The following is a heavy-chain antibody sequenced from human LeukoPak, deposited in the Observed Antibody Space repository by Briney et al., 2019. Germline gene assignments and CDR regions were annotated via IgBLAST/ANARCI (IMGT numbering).Heavy chain of an antibody. V-gene: IGHV3-9*01. D-gene: IGHD6-19*01. Sequence: PGRSLRLSCAASGFTFDDYAMHWVRRAPGKGLEWVSGISWNSGSIGYADSVKGRFTISRDNAKNSLYLQMNSLRAEDTALYYCARVSSSGWYGSANDYWGQGALVTVSS. CDR2: ISWNSGSI. CDR1: GFTFDDYA. CDR3: ARVSSSGWYGSANDY. J-gene: IGHJ4*02.